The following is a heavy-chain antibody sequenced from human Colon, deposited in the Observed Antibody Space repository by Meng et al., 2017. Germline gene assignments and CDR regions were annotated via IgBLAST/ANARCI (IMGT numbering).Heavy chain of an antibody. CDR1: GASVSSDSHY. J-gene: IGHJ5*02. CDR2: IYYTGNT. Sequence: VRLEDWVPGLVRPSEPLSLTCTVSGASVSSDSHYWSWIRQSPGKGLEWIGYIYYTGNTNYNPSLASRVSMSLDTSKNHFSLHLTSVTAADTAIYYCARVNGDFDEAWFDPWGQGTLVTVSS. V-gene: IGHV4-61*03. CDR3: ARVNGDFDEAWFDP. D-gene: IGHD4-17*01.